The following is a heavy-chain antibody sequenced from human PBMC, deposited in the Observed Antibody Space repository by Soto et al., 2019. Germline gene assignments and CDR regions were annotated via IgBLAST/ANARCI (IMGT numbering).Heavy chain of an antibody. Sequence: QVQLVESGGGVVQPGRSLRLSCAASGFTFSSYGMYWVRQAPGKGLEWVALIYYDGSKKYYADSVKGRFTISRDNSKNTLYLQMNSLRAEDTAVYYCAKDMLDYWGQGTLVTVSS. J-gene: IGHJ4*02. CDR2: IYYDGSKK. CDR1: GFTFSSYG. D-gene: IGHD2-2*01. CDR3: AKDMLDY. V-gene: IGHV3-33*06.